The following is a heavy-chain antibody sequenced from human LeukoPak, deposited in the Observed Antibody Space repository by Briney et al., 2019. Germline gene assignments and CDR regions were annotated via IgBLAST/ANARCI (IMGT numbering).Heavy chain of an antibody. CDR3: TRESGAFSPFGF. Sequence: SETLSLTCGVSGGSIDITNYWSWVRQAPGKGLEWIGEVHLSGASNYNPSLKSRVNMSIDKSKNQLSLELTSVTAADTAIYYCTRESGAFSPFGFWGQGTLVTVSS. D-gene: IGHD1-26*01. CDR2: VHLSGAS. V-gene: IGHV4-4*02. J-gene: IGHJ4*02. CDR1: GGSIDITNY.